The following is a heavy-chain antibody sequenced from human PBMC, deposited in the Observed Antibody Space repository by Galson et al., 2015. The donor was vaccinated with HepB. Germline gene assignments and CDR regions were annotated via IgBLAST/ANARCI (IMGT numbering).Heavy chain of an antibody. D-gene: IGHD2-15*01. Sequence: SLRLSCAASGFTFSYYEMNWVRQAPGKGLEWLPYIVSSGSTIYYADSVKGRFTISRDNAKNSRFLQMNSLRAEDTAVYYCARAQSRHCIGETCYSGLDYWGQGTLVTVSS. J-gene: IGHJ4*02. CDR2: IVSSGSTI. CDR1: GFTFSYYE. CDR3: ARAQSRHCIGETCYSGLDY. V-gene: IGHV3-48*03.